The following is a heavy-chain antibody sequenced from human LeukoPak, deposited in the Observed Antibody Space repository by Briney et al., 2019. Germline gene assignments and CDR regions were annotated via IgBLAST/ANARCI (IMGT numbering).Heavy chain of an antibody. V-gene: IGHV4-61*02. CDR2: IYTSGST. D-gene: IGHD2-15*01. J-gene: IGHJ6*03. Sequence: SETLSLTCTVSGGSVSSGGYYWSWIRQPAGKGLEWIGRIYTSGSTNYNPSLKSRVTISVDTSKNQFSLKLSSVTAADTAVYYCARDVEARSPGGYYYYHMDVWGKGTTVTVSS. CDR1: GGSVSSGGYY. CDR3: ARDVEARSPGGYYYYHMDV.